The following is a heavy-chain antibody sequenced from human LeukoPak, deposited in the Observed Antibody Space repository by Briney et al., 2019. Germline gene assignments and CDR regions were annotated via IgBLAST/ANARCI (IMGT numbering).Heavy chain of an antibody. V-gene: IGHV3-30*03. Sequence: GRSLTLSCAASGFTVSSVGVQWVRQAPGEGREWVAVITYDGSNKAYAHSVKAQFPTSRDNSKTTLYLQINGLRAEEPPVNYCTECDSLSGMGVGGQGTTAPVS. CDR3: TECDSLSGMGV. D-gene: IGHD3-22*01. CDR2: ITYDGSNK. CDR1: GFTVSSVG. J-gene: IGHJ6*02.